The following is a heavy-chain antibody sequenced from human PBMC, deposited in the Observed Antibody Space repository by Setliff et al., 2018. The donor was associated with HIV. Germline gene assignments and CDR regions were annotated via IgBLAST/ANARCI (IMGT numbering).Heavy chain of an antibody. D-gene: IGHD2-2*01. Sequence: PSETLSLTCDVSGGSISSFNWWSWVRQSPGKGLEWIGEIYHTGSTNYSPSLKSRVTISVDKSKNQFSLRLNSVTAADTAVYYCAGQDIGAVPALGAFDIWGQGTMVTVS. J-gene: IGHJ3*02. CDR3: AGQDIGAVPALGAFDI. V-gene: IGHV4-4*02. CDR1: GGSISSFNW. CDR2: IYHTGST.